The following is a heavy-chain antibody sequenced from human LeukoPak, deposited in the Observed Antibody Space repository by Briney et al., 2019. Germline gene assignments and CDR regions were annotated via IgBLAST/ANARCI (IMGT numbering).Heavy chain of an antibody. J-gene: IGHJ4*02. CDR3: AGDYGDSLHSFDY. Sequence: AAVKVSCKASGGTFSSYAISWVRQAPGQGLEWMGRIIPILGIANYAQKFQGRVTITADKSTSTAYMELSSLRSEDTAVYYCAGDYGDSLHSFDYWGQGTLVTVSS. CDR1: GGTFSSYA. V-gene: IGHV1-69*04. CDR2: IIPILGIA. D-gene: IGHD4-17*01.